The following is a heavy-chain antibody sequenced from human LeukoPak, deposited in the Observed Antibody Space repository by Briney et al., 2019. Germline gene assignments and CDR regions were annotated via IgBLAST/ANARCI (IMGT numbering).Heavy chain of an antibody. V-gene: IGHV3-21*04. CDR1: GFTFSSYN. D-gene: IGHD5-12*01. Sequence: PGGSLRLSCAASGFTFSSYNMYWVRQAPGQGLEWVSSLSGGSDHIYYADPVKGRFTISRDNAKNSLYLQMSSLRPEDTALYYCVKDKHRDGYTYGVYDSWGQGTLITVSS. J-gene: IGHJ5*01. CDR2: LSGGSDHI. CDR3: VKDKHRDGYTYGVYDS.